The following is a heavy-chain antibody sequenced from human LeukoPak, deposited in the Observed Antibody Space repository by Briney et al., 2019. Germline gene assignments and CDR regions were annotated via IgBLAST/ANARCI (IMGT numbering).Heavy chain of an antibody. J-gene: IGHJ5*02. Sequence: GGSLRLSCVASGFTGSSHYMSWVRQAPGKGLEWVSVIYSGGNTYYADPVEGRFTISRDNSKNTLYLQMNSLRAEDTAVYYCARGIGSQLRSGWFDPWGQGTLVTVSS. V-gene: IGHV3-66*01. D-gene: IGHD3-3*01. CDR2: IYSGGNT. CDR3: ARGIGSQLRSGWFDP. CDR1: GFTGSSHY.